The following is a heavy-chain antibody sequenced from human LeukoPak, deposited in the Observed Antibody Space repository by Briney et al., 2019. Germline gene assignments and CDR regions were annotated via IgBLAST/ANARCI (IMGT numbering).Heavy chain of an antibody. D-gene: IGHD2/OR15-2a*01. Sequence: SETLSLTCAVSGYPISSGYYWGWIRQSPGKGLEWIGTIYDSGSTYYRPSLKSRVTISVDTSKNQFSLNLSSVTAADTAVYYCARLYDADYFDYWGQGTLVTVSS. CDR3: ARLYDADYFDY. CDR1: GYPISSGYY. V-gene: IGHV4-38-2*01. J-gene: IGHJ4*02. CDR2: IYDSGST.